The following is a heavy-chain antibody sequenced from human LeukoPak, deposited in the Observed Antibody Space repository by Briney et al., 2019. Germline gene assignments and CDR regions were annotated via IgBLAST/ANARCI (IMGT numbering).Heavy chain of an antibody. Sequence: ASVKVSCKASGYTFNSYGISWVRQAPGQGLEWMGWISAYNGNTNYAQKLQGRVTMTTDTSTSTAYMELRSLRSDDTAVYYCARDTVGATRRGFFDYWGQGTLVTVSS. CDR3: ARDTVGATRRGFFDY. CDR2: ISAYNGNT. V-gene: IGHV1-18*01. J-gene: IGHJ4*02. D-gene: IGHD1-26*01. CDR1: GYTFNSYG.